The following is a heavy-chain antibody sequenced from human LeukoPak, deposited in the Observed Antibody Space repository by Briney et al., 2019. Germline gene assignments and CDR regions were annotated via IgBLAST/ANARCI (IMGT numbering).Heavy chain of an antibody. V-gene: IGHV1-3*01. CDR2: INAGNGNT. CDR1: GYTFTSYA. D-gene: IGHD3-22*01. J-gene: IGHJ4*02. CDR3: ARPYYYDSSGLPYFDY. Sequence: ASVKVSCKASGYTFTSYAMHWVRQAPGQRLEWMGWINAGNGNTKYSQKFQGRVTITRDTSASTAYMELSSLRSEDTAVYYCARPYYYDSSGLPYFDYWGQGTLVTVSS.